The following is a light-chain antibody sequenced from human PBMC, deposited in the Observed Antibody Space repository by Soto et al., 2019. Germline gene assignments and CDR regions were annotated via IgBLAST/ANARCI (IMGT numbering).Light chain of an antibody. Sequence: DVVMNQTPLSLSVAPGQPASISGKPSQSLLHITGETFLFWYLQKPGQSPQLXIYEVSTRVSGVPDRFSGSGAGTEFTREISRVETDDVGIYYCMQSTQLTPTFGQGTRLENK. CDR2: EVS. V-gene: IGKV2D-29*02. CDR3: MQSTQLTPT. CDR1: QSLLHITGETF. J-gene: IGKJ5*01.